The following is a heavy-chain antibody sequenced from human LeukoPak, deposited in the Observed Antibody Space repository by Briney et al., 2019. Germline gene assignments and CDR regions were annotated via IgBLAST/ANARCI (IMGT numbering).Heavy chain of an antibody. D-gene: IGHD3-22*01. CDR3: ARAVHYDSSGYTLTPYSDY. J-gene: IGHJ4*02. CDR2: IIPIFGTA. V-gene: IGHV1-69*05. CDR1: GGTFSSYA. Sequence: SVKVSCKASGGTFSSYAISWVRQAPGQGLEWMGRIIPIFGTANYAQKFQGRVSITTDESTSTAYMELSSLRSEDTAVYYCARAVHYDSSGYTLTPYSDYWGQGTLVTVSS.